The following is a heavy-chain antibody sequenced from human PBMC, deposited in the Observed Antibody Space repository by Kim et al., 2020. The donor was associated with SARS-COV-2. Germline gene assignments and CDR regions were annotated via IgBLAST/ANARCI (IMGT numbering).Heavy chain of an antibody. D-gene: IGHD3-10*01. J-gene: IGHJ5*02. Sequence: SRVTMSVDTSKNQFSLKLSSVTAADTAVYYCARDQRSFYFGSGSNWFDPWGPGTLVTVSS. CDR3: ARDQRSFYFGSGSNWFDP. V-gene: IGHV4-31*02.